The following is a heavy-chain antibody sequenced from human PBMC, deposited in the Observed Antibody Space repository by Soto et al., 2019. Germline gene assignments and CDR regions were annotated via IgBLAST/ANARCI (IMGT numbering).Heavy chain of an antibody. V-gene: IGHV3-48*02. J-gene: IGHJ4*02. D-gene: IGHD1-26*01. CDR2: ISSSSVTI. CDR1: GFTFSNYI. Sequence: EVQLVESGGGLVQPGGSLRLSCAASGFTFSNYIMNWVRQAPGQGLVWVSYISSSSVTIYYADSVKGRFTISRDNAKNSVYLQMHSLRDEDTAVYYCAREGVGATHALFDYWGQGTQVTVSS. CDR3: AREGVGATHALFDY.